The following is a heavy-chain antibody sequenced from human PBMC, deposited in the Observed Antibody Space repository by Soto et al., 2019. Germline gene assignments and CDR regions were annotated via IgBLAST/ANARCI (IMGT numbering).Heavy chain of an antibody. CDR3: AKNYGSGRSNYYRDV. Sequence: SETLSLTCTVSGGSISSGGYYWSWIRQHPGKGLEWIGYIYYSGSTYYNPSLKSRVTISVDTSKNQFSLKLSSVTAADTAVYYCAKNYGSGRSNYYRDVGGKGTRVTVPS. J-gene: IGHJ6*03. D-gene: IGHD3-10*01. V-gene: IGHV4-31*03. CDR1: GGSISSGGYY. CDR2: IYYSGST.